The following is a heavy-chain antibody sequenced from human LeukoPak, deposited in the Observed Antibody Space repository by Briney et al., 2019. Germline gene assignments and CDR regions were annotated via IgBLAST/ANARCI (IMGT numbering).Heavy chain of an antibody. Sequence: GGSLRLSCAASGFTLSSYAMTWVRQAPGRGLEWVSSVDGGGGPYYADSVKGRFTISRDNSKDTLYLQMNGLRAEDTAVYFCAKQSAGSAAWYSLHYDFWGQGTLVTVSS. V-gene: IGHV3-23*01. CDR1: GFTLSSYA. J-gene: IGHJ4*02. CDR3: AKQSAGSAAWYSLHYDF. CDR2: VDGGGGP. D-gene: IGHD6-13*01.